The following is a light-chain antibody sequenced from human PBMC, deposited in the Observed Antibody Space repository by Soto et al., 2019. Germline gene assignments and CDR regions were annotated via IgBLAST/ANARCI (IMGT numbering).Light chain of an antibody. CDR3: QQRSDWPRT. J-gene: IGKJ1*01. V-gene: IGKV3-11*01. Sequence: NFLTQSPATLSLSPGERATLSCRASQSVGIYLAWYQQKPGQAPRLLIYDAFQRATGIPARFSGSGSGTDFTLTISSLEPEDFAVYYCQQRSDWPRTFGQGTKVEIK. CDR2: DAF. CDR1: QSVGIY.